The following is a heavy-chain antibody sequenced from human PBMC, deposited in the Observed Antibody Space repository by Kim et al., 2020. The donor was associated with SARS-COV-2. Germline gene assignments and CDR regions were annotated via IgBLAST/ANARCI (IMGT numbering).Heavy chain of an antibody. CDR2: TYYRSKWYD. V-gene: IGHV6-1*01. D-gene: IGHD2-15*01. J-gene: IGHJ5*01. CDR3: ARKSFTHEYSWFDS. Sequence: SQTLSLTCAISGDSVSSKSAAWNWIRQSPSRGLEWLGRTYYRSKWYDDYAVSVKSRITISPDTSKNQFSLHLHSVTPEDTAVYYCARKSFTHEYSWFDSWGQGTLVTVSS. CDR1: GDSVSSKSAA.